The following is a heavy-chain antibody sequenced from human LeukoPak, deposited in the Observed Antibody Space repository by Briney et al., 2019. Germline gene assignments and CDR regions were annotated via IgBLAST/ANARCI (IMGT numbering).Heavy chain of an antibody. D-gene: IGHD4-11*01. Sequence: GAPRLSCTASGFTFSSYGMHWVRQAPGKGLEWVAVIWNDGSNKYYADSVKGRFTISRDNSKNTVYLQMNSLRAEDTAVYYCARPFSNYGWFDPWGQGTLVTVSS. CDR1: GFTFSSYG. CDR2: IWNDGSNK. CDR3: ARPFSNYGWFDP. J-gene: IGHJ5*02. V-gene: IGHV3-33*03.